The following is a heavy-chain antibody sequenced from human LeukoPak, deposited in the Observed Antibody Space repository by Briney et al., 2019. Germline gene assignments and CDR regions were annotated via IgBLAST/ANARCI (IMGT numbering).Heavy chain of an antibody. J-gene: IGHJ4*02. CDR2: ISTYDGDT. V-gene: IGHV1-18*04. CDR3: ARDVLNRCIGGICPIDD. CDR1: GYTFTRYG. D-gene: IGHD2-15*01. Sequence: ASVKVSCKASGYTFTRYGITWVRQAPGQGLEWMGWISTYDGDTYYAQKFQGRVTMTRDTSTSTAYMELRGLRPDDTALYYCARDVLNRCIGGICPIDDWGQGTLVTVSS.